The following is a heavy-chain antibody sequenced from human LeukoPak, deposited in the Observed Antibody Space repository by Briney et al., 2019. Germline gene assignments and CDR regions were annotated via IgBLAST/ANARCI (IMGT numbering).Heavy chain of an antibody. J-gene: IGHJ4*02. D-gene: IGHD4-23*01. CDR1: GYSFTTYW. CDR2: LHPGDSDT. CDR3: ARWVHFGGNSGYYFDY. V-gene: IGHV5-51*01. Sequence: GESLKISCKGSGYSFTTYWIGWVRQMPGKGLEWMGILHPGDSDTRYSPPFQGQVTISVDTSISTAYLQWSSLKASDTAMYFCARWVHFGGNSGYYFDYWGQGTLVTVSS.